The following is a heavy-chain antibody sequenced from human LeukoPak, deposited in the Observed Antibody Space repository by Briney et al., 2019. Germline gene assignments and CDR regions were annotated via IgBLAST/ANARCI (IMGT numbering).Heavy chain of an antibody. CDR1: GFTFSSYW. J-gene: IGHJ4*02. CDR3: AREPRKYYDSSGYFDY. V-gene: IGHV3-7*01. D-gene: IGHD3-22*01. Sequence: PGGSLRLSCEVSGFTFSSYWMSWVRQAPGKGLEWVANIKQDGSEKYYVDSVKGRFTISRDNAKNSLYLQMNSLRAEDTAVYYCAREPRKYYDSSGYFDYWGQGTLVTVSS. CDR2: IKQDGSEK.